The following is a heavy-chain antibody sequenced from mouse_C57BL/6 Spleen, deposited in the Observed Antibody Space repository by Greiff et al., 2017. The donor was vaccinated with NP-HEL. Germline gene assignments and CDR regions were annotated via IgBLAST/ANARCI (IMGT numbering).Heavy chain of an antibody. Sequence: QVQLQQPGAELVMPGASVKLSCKASGYTFTSYWMHWVKQRPGQGLEWIGEIDPSDSYTNYNQKFKGKATLTVDTSSSTAYMQLSSLTSEDSAVYYCARSLTTVVAVDYWGQGTTLTVSS. CDR1: GYTFTSYW. CDR2: IDPSDSYT. J-gene: IGHJ2*01. V-gene: IGHV1-69*01. CDR3: ARSLTTVVAVDY. D-gene: IGHD1-1*01.